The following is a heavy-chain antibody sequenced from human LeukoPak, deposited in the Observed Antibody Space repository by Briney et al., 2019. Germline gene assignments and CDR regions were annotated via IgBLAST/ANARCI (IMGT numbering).Heavy chain of an antibody. J-gene: IGHJ5*02. CDR2: INHSGST. V-gene: IGHV4-34*01. D-gene: IGHD3-10*01. Sequence: SETLSLTCAVYGGSFSGYYWSWIRQPPGKGLEWIGEINHSGSTNYNPSLKSRVTISVDTSKNQFSLKLSPVTAADTAVYYCARWGSYYYGSANRRWFDPWGQGTLVTVSS. CDR1: GGSFSGYY. CDR3: ARWGSYYYGSANRRWFDP.